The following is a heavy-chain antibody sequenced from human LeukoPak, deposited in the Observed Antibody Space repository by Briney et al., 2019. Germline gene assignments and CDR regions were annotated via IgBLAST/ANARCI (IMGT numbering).Heavy chain of an antibody. J-gene: IGHJ4*02. Sequence: GGSLRLSCAASGFTFSSYSMNWVRQAPGKGLEWVSSISSSSSYIYYADSVKGRFTISRDNAKNSLYLQMNSLRAKDTAVYYCARDPSGWYFVDYWGQGTLVTVSS. CDR1: GFTFSSYS. CDR2: ISSSSSYI. D-gene: IGHD6-19*01. CDR3: ARDPSGWYFVDY. V-gene: IGHV3-21*01.